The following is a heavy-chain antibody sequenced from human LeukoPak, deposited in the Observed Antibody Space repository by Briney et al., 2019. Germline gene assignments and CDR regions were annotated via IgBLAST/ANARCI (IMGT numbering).Heavy chain of an antibody. J-gene: IGHJ4*02. V-gene: IGHV3-23*01. D-gene: IGHD3-22*01. Sequence: GGSLRLSCAASGFAFSSYAMSWARQAPGKGLEWVSAISGSGGSTYYADSVKGRFTISRDNSKNTLYLQMNSLRAEDTAVYYCAKVRMDYDSSGCDYWAREPWSPSPQ. CDR2: ISGSGGST. CDR3: AKVRMDYDSSGCDY. CDR1: GFAFSSYA.